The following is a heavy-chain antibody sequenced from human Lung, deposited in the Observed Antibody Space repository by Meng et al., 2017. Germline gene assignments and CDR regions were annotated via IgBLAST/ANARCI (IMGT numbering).Heavy chain of an antibody. CDR1: GYTFIDAY. J-gene: IGHJ4*02. CDR3: ARDGGNYDFDY. V-gene: IGHV1-2*06. D-gene: IGHD1-7*01. CDR2: IIPSSGDA. Sequence: QVQLVQFGAEVKKPGASVKLSCRASGYTFIDAYVHWVRQAPGQGLEWMGRIIPSSGDANSAQKFLGRVTLTWDTSISTAYMELSSLRSDDTAIYYCARDGGNYDFDYWGQGTLVTASS.